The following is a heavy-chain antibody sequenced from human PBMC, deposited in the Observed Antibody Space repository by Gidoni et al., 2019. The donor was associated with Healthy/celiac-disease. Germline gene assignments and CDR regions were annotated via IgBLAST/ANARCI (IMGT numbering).Heavy chain of an antibody. Sequence: QITLKESGPTLVKPTQTLTLTCTFSGFSLSTSGVGVGWIRQPPGTALEWLALIYWDDDKRYGPSLKSRLTITKDTSKNQVVLTMTNMDPVDTATYYCAHRDGKYYFDYWGQGTLVTVSS. J-gene: IGHJ4*02. CDR1: GFSLSTSGVG. CDR3: AHRDGKYYFDY. CDR2: IYWDDDK. V-gene: IGHV2-5*05.